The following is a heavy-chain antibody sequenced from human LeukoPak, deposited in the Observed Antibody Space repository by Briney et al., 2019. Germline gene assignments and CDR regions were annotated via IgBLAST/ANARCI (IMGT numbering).Heavy chain of an antibody. CDR2: INHSGST. Sequence: SETLSITCAVYGGSFSGYYWSWIRQPPGKGLEWIGEINHSGSTNYNPSLKSRVTISVDTSKNQFSLKLSSVTAADTAVYYCARGRRYYYDSSGYSYYFDYWGQGTLVTVSS. CDR1: GGSFSGYY. J-gene: IGHJ4*02. CDR3: ARGRRYYYDSSGYSYYFDY. V-gene: IGHV4-34*01. D-gene: IGHD3-22*01.